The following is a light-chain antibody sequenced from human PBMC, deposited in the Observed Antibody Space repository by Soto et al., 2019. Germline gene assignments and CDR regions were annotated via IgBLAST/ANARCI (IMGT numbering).Light chain of an antibody. V-gene: IGKV1-12*01. J-gene: IGKJ4*01. CDR1: QSISSW. Sequence: DIQMTQSPSTLSASVGDRIMITCRASQSISSWLAWYQQKPGKAPKLLIYAASSLESGVPSRFSGSGSGTDFNLTINSLQPEDFATYYCQQADSFPLTFGGGTKVDIK. CDR3: QQADSFPLT. CDR2: AAS.